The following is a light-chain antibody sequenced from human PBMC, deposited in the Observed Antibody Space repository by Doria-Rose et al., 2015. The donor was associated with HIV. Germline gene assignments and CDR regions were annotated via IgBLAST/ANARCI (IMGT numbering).Light chain of an antibody. Sequence: MTQSPLSLSVTPGQPASISCRSSQSLVNSDGKTYLYWYLQETGQSPQLLIYKVCNRFSGDADRFSRSESGTDFTLKISRVEPEDFGVYYCMQTILLPFTFGPGTTVDIK. J-gene: IGKJ3*01. CDR1: QSLVNSDGKTY. CDR2: KVC. V-gene: IGKV2D-29*02. CDR3: MQTILLPFT.